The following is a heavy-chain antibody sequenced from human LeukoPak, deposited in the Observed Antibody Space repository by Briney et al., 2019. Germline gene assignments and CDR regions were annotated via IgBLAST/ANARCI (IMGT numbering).Heavy chain of an antibody. CDR1: GYTFTSYA. V-gene: IGHV1-3*01. J-gene: IGHJ4*02. CDR2: INAGNGNT. D-gene: IGHD3-16*01. CDR3: AGVGRGTSSVKGPFDY. Sequence: GASVKVSCKASGYTFTSYAMHWVRQAPGQRLEWMGWINAGNGNTKYSQKFQGRVTITRDTSASTAYMELSSPRSEDTAVYYCAGVGRGTSSVKGPFDYWGQGTLVTVSS.